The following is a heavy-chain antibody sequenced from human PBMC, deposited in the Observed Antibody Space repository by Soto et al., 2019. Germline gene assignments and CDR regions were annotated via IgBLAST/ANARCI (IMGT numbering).Heavy chain of an antibody. Sequence: QVQLVDSGGGVVQPGRSLRLSCAASGFTFSSYAMYWVRQAPGKGLEWVAVVSSDGSSTYYADSVKGRFTIFRDTSKNTLLLEMNSLRPEDTAVYYCARDRITVVPFYYGVDVWGQGTTVTVSS. CDR3: ARDRITVVPFYYGVDV. CDR1: GFTFSSYA. V-gene: IGHV3-30-3*01. D-gene: IGHD3-10*01. CDR2: VSSDGSST. J-gene: IGHJ6*02.